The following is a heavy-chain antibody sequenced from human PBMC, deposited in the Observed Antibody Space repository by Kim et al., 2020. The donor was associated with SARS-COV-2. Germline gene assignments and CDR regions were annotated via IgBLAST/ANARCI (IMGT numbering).Heavy chain of an antibody. CDR3: ARDFPPISEEVGTGAFD. J-gene: IGHJ4*01. CDR2: ISYDGSNK. V-gene: IGHV3-30*04. D-gene: IGHD5-12*01. CDR1: GFTFSSYA. Sequence: GGSLRLSCAASGFTFSSYAMHWVRQAPGKGLEWVAVISYDGSNKYYADSVKGRFTISRDNSKNTLYLQMNSLRAEDTAVYYCARDFPPISEEVGTGAFD.